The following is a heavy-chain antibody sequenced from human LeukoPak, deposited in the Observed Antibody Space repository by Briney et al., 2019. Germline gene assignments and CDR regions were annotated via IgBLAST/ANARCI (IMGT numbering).Heavy chain of an antibody. V-gene: IGHV3-74*01. CDR2: IGDDGSTT. J-gene: IGHJ5*02. D-gene: IGHD3-10*01. Sequence: GGSLRLSCAASGFTFSRYWMHWVRQTPGKGLVWVSRIGDDGSTTAYADSVKGRFTISRDNAKNTLYLQMNSLRAEDTAVYYCARASRGNWFDPWGQGTLVTVSS. CDR3: ARASRGNWFDP. CDR1: GFTFSRYW.